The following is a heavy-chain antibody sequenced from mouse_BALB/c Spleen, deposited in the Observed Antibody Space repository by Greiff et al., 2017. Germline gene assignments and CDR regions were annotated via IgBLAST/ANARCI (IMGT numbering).Heavy chain of an antibody. Sequence: EVQGVESGGGLVQPGGSLKLSCAASGFTFSSYTMSWVRQTPEKRLEWVAYISNGGGSTYYPDTVKGRFTISRDNAKNTLYLQMSSLKSEDTAMYYCARHEGTGTFAYWGQGTLVTVSA. CDR2: ISNGGGST. D-gene: IGHD4-1*01. CDR1: GFTFSSYT. V-gene: IGHV5-12-2*01. J-gene: IGHJ3*01. CDR3: ARHEGTGTFAY.